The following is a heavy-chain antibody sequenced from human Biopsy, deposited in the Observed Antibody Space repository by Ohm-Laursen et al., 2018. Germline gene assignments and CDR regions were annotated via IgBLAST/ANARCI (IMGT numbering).Heavy chain of an antibody. J-gene: IGHJ5*02. CDR2: ISSNGNST. V-gene: IGHV3-23*01. CDR1: GFTFATNG. D-gene: IGHD3-3*01. CDR3: ARDLYDFCGGCPFDP. Sequence: SVSLSCTASGFTFATNGMSWVCQAPGKGLERVSGISSNGNSTYYADPVKGRFTISRDNSKNTLYLQMNSLRAEDTAMYYCARDLYDFCGGCPFDPWGQGTLVTVSP.